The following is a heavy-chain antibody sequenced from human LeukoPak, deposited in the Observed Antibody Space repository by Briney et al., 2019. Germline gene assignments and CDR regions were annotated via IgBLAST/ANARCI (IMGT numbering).Heavy chain of an antibody. CDR3: ARGAWATRLGS. CDR2: IYESGTT. Sequence: SETLSLTCAAYGESLNSYNWSWVRQPPGEGLEWIGEIYESGTTEYNPSLKSRVTISMVPSKQQFSLSLSSVTAADTAVYYCARGAWATRLGSWGLGTPVIVSS. V-gene: IGHV4-34*01. J-gene: IGHJ4*02. D-gene: IGHD2-15*01. CDR1: GESLNSYN.